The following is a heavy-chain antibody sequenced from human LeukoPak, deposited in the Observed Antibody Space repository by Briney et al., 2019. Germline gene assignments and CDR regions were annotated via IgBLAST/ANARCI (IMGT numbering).Heavy chain of an antibody. V-gene: IGHV3-23*01. Sequence: PGGSLRLSCAASGFIFSSYAMSWVRQAPGKGLEWVSAISASGGSTYYADSVKGRFTISRDNSKNTLYLQMSSLRAEDTAIYYCARARAQCGGDCYSDYGYWGQGTLVTVSS. D-gene: IGHD2-21*02. J-gene: IGHJ4*02. CDR1: GFIFSSYA. CDR3: ARARAQCGGDCYSDYGY. CDR2: ISASGGST.